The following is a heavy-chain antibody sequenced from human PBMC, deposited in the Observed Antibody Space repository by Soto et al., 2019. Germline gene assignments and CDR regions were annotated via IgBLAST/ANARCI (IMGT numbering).Heavy chain of an antibody. CDR2: INQDGSAK. J-gene: IGHJ4*02. Sequence: EVQLVESGGGVVQPGGSLRLSCAVSGFTFGNQWMSWVRQAPGKGLEWVANINQDGSAKSHGDSVGCRFTISRDNAKNSLCLQMNSLRVENTAVYYCAGVPLWGQGTLVTVSS. CDR3: AGVPL. CDR1: GFTFGNQW. V-gene: IGHV3-7*04.